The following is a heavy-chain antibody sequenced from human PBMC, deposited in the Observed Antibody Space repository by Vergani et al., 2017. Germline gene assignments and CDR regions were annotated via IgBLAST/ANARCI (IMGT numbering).Heavy chain of an antibody. CDR1: GFTFSSYS. CDR3: ARDDLTYYGSGSYYKGIDP. V-gene: IGHV3-21*01. J-gene: IGHJ5*02. D-gene: IGHD3-10*01. CDR2: ISSSSSYI. Sequence: EVQLVASGGGLVKPGGSLRLSCAASGFTFSSYSMNWVRQAPGKGLEWVSSISSSSSYIYYADSVKGRFTISRDNAKNSLYLQMNSVRAEDTAVYYCARDDLTYYGSGSYYKGIDPWGQGTLVTVSS.